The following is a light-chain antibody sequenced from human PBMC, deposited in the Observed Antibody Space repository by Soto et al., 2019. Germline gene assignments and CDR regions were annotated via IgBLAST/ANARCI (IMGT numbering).Light chain of an antibody. Sequence: EIVLTQSPGTLSLSPGERATLSCRASQSVSSTYIAWYQQNPGQAPRLLIYGASSRATGIPDRFSGSESGTDFTLTISRLEPEDFAVYFCQQYGRSPPFTVGQGTKVEIK. J-gene: IGKJ2*01. CDR1: QSVSSTY. V-gene: IGKV3-20*01. CDR3: QQYGRSPPFT. CDR2: GAS.